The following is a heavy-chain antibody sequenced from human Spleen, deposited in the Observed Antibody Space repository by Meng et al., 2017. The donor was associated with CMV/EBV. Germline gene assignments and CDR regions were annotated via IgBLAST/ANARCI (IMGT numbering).Heavy chain of an antibody. CDR1: GFTFSSYA. Sequence: GESLKISCAASGFTFSSYAMSWVRQAPGKGLEWVSVIYSGGSSTYYADYVKGRFTISRDNSKNTLYLQMNSLRAEDTAVYYCAKVLVGGVVPYYFDYWGQGTLVTVSS. D-gene: IGHD3-3*01. CDR3: AKVLVGGVVPYYFDY. CDR2: IYSGGSST. V-gene: IGHV3-23*03. J-gene: IGHJ4*02.